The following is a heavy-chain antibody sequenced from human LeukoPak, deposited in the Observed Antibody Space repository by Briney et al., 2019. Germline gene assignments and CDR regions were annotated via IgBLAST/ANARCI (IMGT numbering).Heavy chain of an antibody. CDR3: ARDGVEEWKMATMPLDY. Sequence: GGSLRLSCAASGFTFSNAWMSWVRQAPGKGLEWVGRIKSKTDGGTTDYAAPVKGRFTISRDNAKNSLYLQMNSLRAEDTAVYYCARDGVEEWKMATMPLDYWGQGTLVTVSS. CDR2: IKSKTDGGTT. J-gene: IGHJ4*02. V-gene: IGHV3-15*01. D-gene: IGHD5-24*01. CDR1: GFTFSNAW.